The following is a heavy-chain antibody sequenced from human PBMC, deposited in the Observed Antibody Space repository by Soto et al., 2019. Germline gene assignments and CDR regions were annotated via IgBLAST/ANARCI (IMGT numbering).Heavy chain of an antibody. CDR2: IKQDGSEK. V-gene: IGHV3-7*01. CDR3: AREPGATIFGVVMHYYYYGMDV. CDR1: GFTFSSYW. J-gene: IGHJ6*02. Sequence: GGTLRLSCAASGFTFSSYWMSWVRQAPGKGLEWVANIKQDGSEKYYVDSVKGRFTISRDNAKNSLYLQMNSLRAEDTAVYYCAREPGATIFGVVMHYYYYGMDVWGQGTTVTVSS. D-gene: IGHD3-3*01.